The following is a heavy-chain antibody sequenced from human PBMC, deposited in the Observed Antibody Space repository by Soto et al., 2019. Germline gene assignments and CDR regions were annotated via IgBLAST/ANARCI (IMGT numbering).Heavy chain of an antibody. D-gene: IGHD2-2*01. V-gene: IGHV1-2*02. CDR1: GYTFTGYY. J-gene: IGHJ4*02. Sequence: GASVKVSCKASGYTFTGYYLHWMRQAPGQGLEWMGWINPHSGGTNYAQNFQGRVTMTRATFISTAYMELYRVTSDDTAGYFCARHVGYCGSNSCYFESWGQGTLVTVSS. CDR3: ARHVGYCGSNSCYFES. CDR2: INPHSGGT.